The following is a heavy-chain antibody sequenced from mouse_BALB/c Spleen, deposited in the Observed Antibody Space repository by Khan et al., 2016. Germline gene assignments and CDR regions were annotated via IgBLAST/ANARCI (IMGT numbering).Heavy chain of an antibody. CDR2: IRSKSYNYAT. J-gene: IGHJ3*01. CDR3: VRPIYDGYSAWFGY. V-gene: IGHV10-1*02. Sequence: EVQLQESGGGLVQPKGSLKLSCAASGFTFNTFAMNWVRQAPGKGLEWVARIRSKSYNYATYYGDSVKDRFTISRDDSQSMVHLQMNNLKTEDTALYYCVRPIYDGYSAWFGYWGQGTLVTVSA. D-gene: IGHD2-3*01. CDR1: GFTFNTFA.